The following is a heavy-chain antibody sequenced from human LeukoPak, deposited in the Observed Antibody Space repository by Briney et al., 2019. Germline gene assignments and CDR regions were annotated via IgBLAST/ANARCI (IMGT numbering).Heavy chain of an antibody. V-gene: IGHV3-30-3*01. J-gene: IGHJ4*02. CDR2: ISYDGSNK. CDR3: ADTAMVTDY. CDR1: GFTFSSYA. D-gene: IGHD5-18*01. Sequence: PGGSLRLSCAASGFTFSSYAMHWVRQAPGKGLEWVAVISYDGSNKYYADSVKGRFTISRDNSKNTLYLQMNSLGAEDTAVYYCADTAMVTDYWGQGTLVTVSS.